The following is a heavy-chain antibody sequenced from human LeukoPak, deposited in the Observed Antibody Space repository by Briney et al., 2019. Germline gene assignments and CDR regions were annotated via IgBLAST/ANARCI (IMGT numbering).Heavy chain of an antibody. V-gene: IGHV3-30-3*01. CDR2: ISYDGSNK. J-gene: IGHJ4*02. CDR1: GFTFSSYA. CDR3: ARVGSLDYDILTGYHDY. D-gene: IGHD3-9*01. Sequence: GGSLRLSCAASGFTFSSYAMHWVRQAPGKGLEWVAVISYDGSNKYYADSVKGRFTISRDNSKNTLYLQMNSPRAEDTAVYYCARVGSLDYDILTGYHDYWGQGTLVTVSS.